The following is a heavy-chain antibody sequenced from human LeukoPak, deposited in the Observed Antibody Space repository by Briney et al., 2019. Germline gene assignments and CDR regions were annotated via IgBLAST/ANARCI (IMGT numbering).Heavy chain of an antibody. J-gene: IGHJ4*02. CDR2: IYHSGST. CDR3: ARGGYDSSGYYYEENYFDY. Sequence: PSETLSLTCAVSGGSISSGGYSWSWIRQPPGKGLEWIGYIYHSGSTYYNPSLKSRVTISVDRSKNQFSLKLSSVTAADTAVYYCARGGYDSSGYYYEENYFDYWGQGTLVTVSS. V-gene: IGHV4-30-2*01. CDR1: GGSISSGGYS. D-gene: IGHD3-22*01.